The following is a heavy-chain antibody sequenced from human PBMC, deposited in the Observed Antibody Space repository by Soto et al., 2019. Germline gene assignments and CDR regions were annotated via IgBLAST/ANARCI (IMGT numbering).Heavy chain of an antibody. CDR2: ISAYNGNT. CDR3: ARDRDIVVVPAAISNYYYGMDV. V-gene: IGHV1-18*04. J-gene: IGHJ6*02. CDR1: GYTFTSYG. Sequence: ASVKVSCKASGYTFTSYGISWVRQAPGQGLEWMGWISAYNGNTNYAQKLQGRVNMTTDTSTSTAYMELRSLRSDDTAVYYCARDRDIVVVPAAISNYYYGMDVWGQGTTVTVSS. D-gene: IGHD2-2*02.